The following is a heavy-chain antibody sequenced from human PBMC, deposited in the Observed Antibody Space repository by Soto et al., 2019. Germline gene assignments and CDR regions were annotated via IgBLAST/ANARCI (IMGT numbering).Heavy chain of an antibody. CDR3: ALGGPISGSYWGGDY. V-gene: IGHV1-18*01. J-gene: IGHJ4*02. CDR1: GYTFSSSD. D-gene: IGHD1-26*01. CDR2: ISAYTGNT. Sequence: QVQLVQSGAEVKKPGASAKVSCKASGYTFSSSDISWVRQAPGQGLEWMGWISAYTGNTNYAQRLQGRLTMTTDTSTNTAYMELRSLRSDDTAVYYFALGGPISGSYWGGDYWGQGTLVTVSS.